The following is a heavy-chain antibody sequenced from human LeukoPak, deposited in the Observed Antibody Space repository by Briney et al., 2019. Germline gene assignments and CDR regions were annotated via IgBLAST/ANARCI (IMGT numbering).Heavy chain of an antibody. D-gene: IGHD6-13*01. CDR2: ISYDGSNE. CDR1: GFTFSSYV. CDR3: ATGYSSSAVDY. J-gene: IGHJ4*02. Sequence: PGGSLRLSCAASGFTFSSYVMHWVRQAPGKGLEWVAIISYDGSNEYYADSVKGRFTISRDNSKNTLYLQMNSPSAADTAVYYCATGYSSSAVDYWGQGTLVTVSS. V-gene: IGHV3-30*04.